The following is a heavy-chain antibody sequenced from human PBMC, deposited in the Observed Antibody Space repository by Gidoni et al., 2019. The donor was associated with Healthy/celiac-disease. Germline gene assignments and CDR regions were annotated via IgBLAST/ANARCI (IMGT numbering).Heavy chain of an antibody. V-gene: IGHV3-53*01. CDR1: GCTVSSNY. CDR3: ATVSSTYYDILTGLGAFDI. J-gene: IGHJ3*02. Sequence: EVQLVESGGGLIQPGGCVRLSGAASGCTVSSNYMSWVRQAPGKGLEWGSVIYSVGSTYDADSVKGRFTISIDNSKNTLYLQMNSLSAEDTAVYYCATVSSTYYDILTGLGAFDIWGQVTMVTVSS. CDR2: IYSVGST. D-gene: IGHD3-9*01.